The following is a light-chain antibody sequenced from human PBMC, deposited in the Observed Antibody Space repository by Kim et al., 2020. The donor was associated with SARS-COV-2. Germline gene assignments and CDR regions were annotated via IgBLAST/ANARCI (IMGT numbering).Light chain of an antibody. CDR3: QQYNNWLT. V-gene: IGKV3-15*01. Sequence: EIVMTQSPATLSVSPGERVTLSCRASQSVSSKLAWYQRKPGQAPRLLIYAASTRATGIPARFSGSGSGTEFTLTISSLQSEDFAVYYCQQYNNWLTFGGGTKVEIK. CDR1: QSVSSK. J-gene: IGKJ4*01. CDR2: AAS.